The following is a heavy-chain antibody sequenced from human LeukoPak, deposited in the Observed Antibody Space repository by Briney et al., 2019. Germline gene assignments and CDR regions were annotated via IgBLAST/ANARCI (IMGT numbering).Heavy chain of an antibody. J-gene: IGHJ3*02. V-gene: IGHV5-51*03. D-gene: IGHD5-18*01. Sequence: GESLKISCKGSGYKFTSNWIGWVRQMPGKGLEWMGIIHPSDSDTRYSPSFQGQVTISADKSISTAYLQWSSLKASDTAMYYCARRDADTAMVFRGNDAFDIWGQGTMVTVSS. CDR3: ARRDADTAMVFRGNDAFDI. CDR2: IHPSDSDT. CDR1: GYKFTSNW.